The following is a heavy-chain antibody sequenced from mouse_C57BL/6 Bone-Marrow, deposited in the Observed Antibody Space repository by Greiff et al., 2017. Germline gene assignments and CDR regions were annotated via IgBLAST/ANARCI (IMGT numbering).Heavy chain of an antibody. Sequence: EVKLLESGGDLVKPGGSLKLSCAASGFTFSSYGMSWVRQTPDKRLEWVATISSGGSYTYYPDSVEGRFTISRDNAKNTLYLQMSSLKSEDTAMYYCARQELGYAMDYWGQGTSVTVSS. V-gene: IGHV5-6*01. CDR2: ISSGGSYT. CDR3: ARQELGYAMDY. CDR1: GFTFSSYG. D-gene: IGHD3-1*01. J-gene: IGHJ4*01.